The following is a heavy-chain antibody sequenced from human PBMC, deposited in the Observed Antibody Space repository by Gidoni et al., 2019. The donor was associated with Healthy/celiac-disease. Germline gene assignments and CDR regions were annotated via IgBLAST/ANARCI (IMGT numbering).Heavy chain of an antibody. Sequence: EVQLLESGGGLVQPGGSLRLSCAASGFTFSSCAMSWVRQAPGKGLEWVSAIIGSGGSTYYADSVKGRFTISRDNSKNTLYLQMNSLRAEDTAVYYCAKDLEDIVVVPAAIFDYWGQGTLVTVSS. CDR1: GFTFSSCA. V-gene: IGHV3-23*01. CDR2: IIGSGGST. D-gene: IGHD2-2*01. J-gene: IGHJ4*02. CDR3: AKDLEDIVVVPAAIFDY.